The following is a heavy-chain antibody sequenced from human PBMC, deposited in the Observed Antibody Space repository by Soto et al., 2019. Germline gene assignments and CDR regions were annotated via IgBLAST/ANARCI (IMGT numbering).Heavy chain of an antibody. CDR1: GYSFTIYC. CDR3: ATHRYSGSYSPYYYYGMDV. D-gene: IGHD1-26*01. Sequence: PGESLKISCKGSGYSFTIYCIGWVLQMPWKGLEWMGIIYPGDSDTRYSPSFQGQVAISADKSISTAYLQWSSLKASDTAMYYCATHRYSGSYSPYYYYGMDVWGQGTTVTVSS. CDR2: IYPGDSDT. V-gene: IGHV5-51*01. J-gene: IGHJ6*02.